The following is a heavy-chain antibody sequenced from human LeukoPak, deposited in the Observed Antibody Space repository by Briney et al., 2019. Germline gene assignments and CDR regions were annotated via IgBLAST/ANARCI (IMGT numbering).Heavy chain of an antibody. CDR3: AKVNDGAYTYFDY. Sequence: GGSPKLSCAASGFTFAGYAMNWVRQAPGKGLDWVSAVSRSGGSTYYADSVKGRFTISRDNSKNTLYLQMNSLRAEDTALYCCAKVNDGAYTYFDYWGQGTLVTVTS. J-gene: IGHJ4*02. CDR1: GFTFAGYA. D-gene: IGHD3-16*01. V-gene: IGHV3-23*01. CDR2: VSRSGGST.